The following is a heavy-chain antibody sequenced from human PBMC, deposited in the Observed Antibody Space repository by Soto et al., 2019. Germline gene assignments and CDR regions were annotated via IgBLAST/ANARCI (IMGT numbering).Heavy chain of an antibody. CDR2: IWYHGNSM. CDR1: GFTFSSYG. CDR3: ARYNTGHSDY. Sequence: QGQLVESGGGVVQPGRSLRLSCAASGFTFSSYGMHWVRQAPGKGLEWVAVIWYHGNSMYYADSVKGRFTISRDNSKNTLYPQMNSLRHEDTAVYYCARYNTGHSDYWGQGTLVTVSS. J-gene: IGHJ4*02. D-gene: IGHD1-20*01. V-gene: IGHV3-33*01.